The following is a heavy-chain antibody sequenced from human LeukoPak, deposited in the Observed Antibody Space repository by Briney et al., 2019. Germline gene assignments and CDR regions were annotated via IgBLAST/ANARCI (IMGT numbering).Heavy chain of an antibody. J-gene: IGHJ4*02. CDR1: GYTFTSYA. CDR2: INAGNGNT. D-gene: IGHD3-16*02. Sequence: EASVKVSCKASGYTFTSYAMHWVRQAPGQRLEWMGWINAGNGNTKYSQKFQGRVTITRDTSASTAYMELSSLRSEDTAVYYCARAPYAYVWGSYRSNYFDYWGQGTLVTVSS. CDR3: ARAPYAYVWGSYRSNYFDY. V-gene: IGHV1-3*01.